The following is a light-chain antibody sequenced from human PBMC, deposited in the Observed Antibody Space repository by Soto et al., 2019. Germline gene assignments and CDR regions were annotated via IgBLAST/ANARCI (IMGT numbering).Light chain of an antibody. V-gene: IGKV1-27*01. J-gene: IGKJ4*01. Sequence: DVQMTQSPSSLSAFVGDRVTITCRASQGIAPYLAWFQQKPGKVPELLIYATSTLQSGVPSRFSGSGSGTDFTLTINSLQPEDVGTYYCQKYNSAPPTFGGGTKVEIK. CDR2: ATS. CDR3: QKYNSAPPT. CDR1: QGIAPY.